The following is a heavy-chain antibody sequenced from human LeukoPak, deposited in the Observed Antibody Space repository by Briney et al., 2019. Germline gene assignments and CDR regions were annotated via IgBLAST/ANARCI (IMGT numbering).Heavy chain of an antibody. D-gene: IGHD5-12*01. Sequence: GESLKISCKVSGDRFSTYWIGWVRQKSGEGLEWVGIIYPGDSDTRYSPSFQGQVTISADVSSSTAYLQWSSLKASDTAMYYCARRRGEGGYVEWYFDLWGRGTLVTVSP. J-gene: IGHJ2*01. CDR3: ARRRGEGGYVEWYFDL. V-gene: IGHV5-51*01. CDR2: IYPGDSDT. CDR1: GDRFSTYW.